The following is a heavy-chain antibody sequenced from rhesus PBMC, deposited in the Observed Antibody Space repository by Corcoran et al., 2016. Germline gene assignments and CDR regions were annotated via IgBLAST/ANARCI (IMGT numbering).Heavy chain of an antibody. V-gene: IGHV2-1*01. J-gene: IGHJ4*01. CDR3: ARSPSSILYFDS. D-gene: IGHD2-21*01. Sequence: QVTFKESGPALVKPTQTLTLTCTFAGFSLSTSVLGVCCIRQPPGKTLEWLAHIYWDDDKRYRTSLKSRLTISKDTSKNQVVLTMTNVDPVDTATYYCARSPSSILYFDSWGQGVLVTVSS. CDR2: IYWDDDK. CDR1: GFSLSTSVLG.